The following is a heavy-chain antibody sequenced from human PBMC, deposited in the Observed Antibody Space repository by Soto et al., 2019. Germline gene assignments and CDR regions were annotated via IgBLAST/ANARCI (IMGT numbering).Heavy chain of an antibody. V-gene: IGHV4-38-2*01. CDR3: ARQRTSVVTQAYFDV. CDR1: GYSIASGYY. Sequence: KTSETLSLTCAVSGYSIASGYYWAWIRQPPGKGLEWIGSIYYSGSTYNNPSLRSRVSMSIDTSKDQFSLKLKSVTAADTALYFCARQRTSVVTQAYFDVWGPGSLVTV. D-gene: IGHD2-21*02. CDR2: IYYSGST. J-gene: IGHJ4*02.